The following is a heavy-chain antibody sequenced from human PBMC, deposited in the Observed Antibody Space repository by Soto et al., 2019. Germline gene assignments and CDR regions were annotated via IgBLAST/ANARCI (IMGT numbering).Heavy chain of an antibody. D-gene: IGHD6-19*01. J-gene: IGHJ5*02. CDR3: ARSDQWLAT. V-gene: IGHV6-1*01. CDR1: GDSVSSNSAA. Sequence: SQTLSLTCXISGDSVSSNSAAWNWIRQSPSRGLEWLGRTYFRSKWHYGYAVSVRSRITIKPDTSKNQFSLQLNSVTPEDTAVYYCARSDQWLATWGQGTLVTVSS. CDR2: TYFRSKWHY.